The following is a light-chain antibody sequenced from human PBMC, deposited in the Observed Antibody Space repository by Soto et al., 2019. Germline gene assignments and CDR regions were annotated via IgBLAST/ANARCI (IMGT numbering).Light chain of an antibody. CDR1: QSVSSN. Sequence: EIVLTQSPGTLSLSPGERATLSCRASQSVSSNFLAWYQQKPGQAPRLLIYGASTRATGIPDRFSGSGSGTDFTLTIGSLQSGDFAVYYCQQYNNWPITFGQGTRLEIK. V-gene: IGKV3D-15*01. CDR2: GAS. J-gene: IGKJ5*01. CDR3: QQYNNWPIT.